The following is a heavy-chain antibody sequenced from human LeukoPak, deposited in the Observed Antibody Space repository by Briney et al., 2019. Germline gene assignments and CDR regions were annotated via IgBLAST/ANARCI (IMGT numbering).Heavy chain of an antibody. Sequence: GGSLRLSCAASVFSLSTYWMSWVRQAPGKGLEWVANIKQDGSEKYYVDSVRGRFTISRDNAKNSLYLQMNYLRVEDTAVYFCARDRGRFDPWGQGTLVTVSS. D-gene: IGHD3-10*01. V-gene: IGHV3-7*04. J-gene: IGHJ5*02. CDR1: VFSLSTYW. CDR2: IKQDGSEK. CDR3: ARDRGRFDP.